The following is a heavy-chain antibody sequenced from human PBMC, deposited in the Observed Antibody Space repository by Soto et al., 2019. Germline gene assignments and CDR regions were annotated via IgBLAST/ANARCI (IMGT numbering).Heavy chain of an antibody. D-gene: IGHD6-6*01. CDR2: IYPGDSDT. V-gene: IGHV5-51*01. J-gene: IGHJ6*02. CDR3: ARLMKQLVGSIYYYYGMDV. Sequence: PGESLKISCQGSGYSFTSYRIGWVRQMPGKGLEWMGIIYPGDSDTRYSPSFQGQVTISADKSISTAYLQWSSLKASDTAMYYCARLMKQLVGSIYYYYGMDVWGQETTVTVSS. CDR1: GYSFTSYR.